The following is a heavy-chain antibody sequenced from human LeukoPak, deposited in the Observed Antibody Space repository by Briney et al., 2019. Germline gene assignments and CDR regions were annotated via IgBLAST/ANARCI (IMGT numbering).Heavy chain of an antibody. Sequence: GGSLRLSCAASGFTFSSYSMNWFRQAPGKGLEWVSSISSSSSYIYYADSVKGRFTISRDNAKNSLYLQMNSLRAEDTAVYYCARDHSGPSVYYYYYYGMDVWGQGTTVTVSS. V-gene: IGHV3-21*01. CDR2: ISSSSSYI. CDR1: GFTFSSYS. CDR3: ARDHSGPSVYYYYYYGMDV. J-gene: IGHJ6*02. D-gene: IGHD5/OR15-5a*01.